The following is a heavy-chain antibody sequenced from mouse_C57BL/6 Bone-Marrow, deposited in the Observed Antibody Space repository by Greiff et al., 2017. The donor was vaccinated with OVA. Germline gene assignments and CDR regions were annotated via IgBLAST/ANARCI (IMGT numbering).Heavy chain of an antibody. V-gene: IGHV1-82*01. CDR1: GYAFSSSW. CDR2: IYPGDGDT. J-gene: IGHJ2*01. D-gene: IGHD4-1*01. Sequence: VKLMESGPGLVKPGGSVKISCKASGYAFSSSWMNWVKQRPGKGLEWIGRIYPGDGDTNYNGKFKGKATLTADKSSSTAYMQLSSLTSEDSEDYFCARKDWYYFDYWGQGTTLTVSS. CDR3: ARKDWYYFDY.